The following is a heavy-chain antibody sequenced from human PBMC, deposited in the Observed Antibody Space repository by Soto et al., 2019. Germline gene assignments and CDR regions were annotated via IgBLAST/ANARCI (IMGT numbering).Heavy chain of an antibody. J-gene: IGHJ3*02. V-gene: IGHV4-59*02. D-gene: IGHD1-1*01. Sequence: SETLSLTCIVSGTSVTDYFWNWIRKPPGKELEWIGFIHYTGSSLYNSSLKSRLSMSVDTSRNQFSLRLSSVTAADTAFYYCARWNKPLRAFDIWDQRTEVTVSS. CDR3: ARWNKPLRAFDI. CDR1: GTSVTDYF. CDR2: IHYTGSS.